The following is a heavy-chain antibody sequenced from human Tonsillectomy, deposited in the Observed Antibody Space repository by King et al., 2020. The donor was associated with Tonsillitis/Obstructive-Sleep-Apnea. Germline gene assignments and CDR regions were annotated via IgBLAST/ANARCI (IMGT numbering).Heavy chain of an antibody. D-gene: IGHD2-15*01. CDR1: GFTFSSYA. Sequence: VQLVESGGGVVQPGRSLRLSCAASGFTFSSYAMHWVRQAPGKGLEWVAVISYDGSNKYYADSVKGRFTISRDNSKNTLYLQMNSLRAEDTAVYYCARDRAARGFFSCGSCYSDSFDIWGQGTMVTVSS. CDR3: ARDRAARGFFSCGSCYSDSFDI. CDR2: ISYDGSNK. V-gene: IGHV3-30*04. J-gene: IGHJ3*02.